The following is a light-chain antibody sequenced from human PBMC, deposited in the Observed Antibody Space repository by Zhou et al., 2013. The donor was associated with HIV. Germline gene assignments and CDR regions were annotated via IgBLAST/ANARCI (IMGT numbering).Light chain of an antibody. CDR1: QNILSY. CDR3: QQHDNLPLT. CDR2: AAS. V-gene: IGKV1-33*01. Sequence: DIQMTQSPSSLSASVGDKVTITCRSSQNILSYLNWYQHKVGKAPELLIYAASRLQGGVPSRFSGSGSGTDFTFTISSLQPEDIATYYCQQHDNLPLTFGPGTKVDIK. J-gene: IGKJ3*01.